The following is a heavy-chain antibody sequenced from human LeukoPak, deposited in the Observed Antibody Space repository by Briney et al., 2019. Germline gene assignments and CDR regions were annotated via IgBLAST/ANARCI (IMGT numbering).Heavy chain of an antibody. V-gene: IGHV1-18*01. CDR3: AREGDRYFDWLTRDYYYYGMDV. D-gene: IGHD3-9*01. CDR1: GYTFTSYG. J-gene: IGHJ6*02. CDR2: ISAYNGNT. Sequence: ASVTVSCKASGYTFTSYGIRWVRQAPGREVEGMGWISAYNGNTNYAQKLQGRVTMTTDTSTSTAYMELRSLRSDDTAVYYCAREGDRYFDWLTRDYYYYGMDVWGQGTTVTVSS.